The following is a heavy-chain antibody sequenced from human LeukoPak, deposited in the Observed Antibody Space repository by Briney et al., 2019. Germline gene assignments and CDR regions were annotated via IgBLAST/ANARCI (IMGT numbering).Heavy chain of an antibody. CDR2: INANSGGT. CDR1: GYTFTGYY. J-gene: IGHJ3*02. Sequence: ASVKVSCKASGYTFTGYYIHWVRQAPGHGLEWMGWINANSGGTNYAQKFQGRVTMTRDTSTSTVYMELSSLRSEDTAVYYCARGRGTDAFDIWGQGTMVTVSS. V-gene: IGHV1-2*02. CDR3: ARGRGTDAFDI.